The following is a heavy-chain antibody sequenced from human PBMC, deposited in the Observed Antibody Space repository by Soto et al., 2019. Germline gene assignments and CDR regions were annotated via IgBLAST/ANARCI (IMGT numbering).Heavy chain of an antibody. D-gene: IGHD2-8*01. CDR3: ARHLTNGLDV. V-gene: IGHV1-18*01. Sequence: QVHLVQSGAEVKKPGASVKVSCKASGYTFTSCGISWVRQAPGQGLEWMGLINTYNGYTKYPQNFQGRVTMTTDTSTCTVDMELRSLTSDDTAVYYCARHLTNGLDVWGQGTTVTVSS. J-gene: IGHJ6*02. CDR1: GYTFTSCG. CDR2: INTYNGYT.